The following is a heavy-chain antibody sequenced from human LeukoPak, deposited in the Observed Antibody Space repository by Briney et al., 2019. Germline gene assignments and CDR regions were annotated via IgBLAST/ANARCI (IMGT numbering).Heavy chain of an antibody. J-gene: IGHJ4*02. V-gene: IGHV1-8*03. CDR1: GYTFTSYD. Sequence: GASVKVSCKASGYTFTSYDINWVRQATGQGLEWMGWMNPNSGNTGYAQKFQGRVTITRNTSISTAYMELSSLRSEDTAVYYCARVIFVSRRNGGYCSSTSCYVGLGYWGQGTLVTVSS. CDR2: MNPNSGNT. CDR3: ARVIFVSRRNGGYCSSTSCYVGLGY. D-gene: IGHD2-2*01.